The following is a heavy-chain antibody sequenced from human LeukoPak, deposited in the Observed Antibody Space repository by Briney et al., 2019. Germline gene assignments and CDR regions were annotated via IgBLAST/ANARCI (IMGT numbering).Heavy chain of an antibody. V-gene: IGHV4-4*02. CDR3: ARGLTGGWAAVFDY. CDR1: GGSINIDNW. CDR2: IYHSGST. J-gene: IGHJ4*02. D-gene: IGHD1-26*01. Sequence: SETLSLTCAVSGGSINIDNWWSWVRQPPGKGLEWIGEIYHSGSTNYNPPLKSRVTVSIDTSKNRFSLRLKSVTAADTAVYYCARGLTGGWAAVFDYWGQGTQVTVSS.